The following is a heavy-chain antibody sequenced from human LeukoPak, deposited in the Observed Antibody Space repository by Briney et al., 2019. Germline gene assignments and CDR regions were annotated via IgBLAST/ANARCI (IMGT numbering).Heavy chain of an antibody. V-gene: IGHV3-53*01. J-gene: IGHJ4*02. CDR2: IYNGGST. CDR3: ARVAPEVILDY. CDR1: GFTVSSNY. D-gene: IGHD2-21*01. Sequence: GGSLRLSCAASGFTVSSNYMSWVRQAPGKGLEWVSVIYNGGSTYYADSVKGRFTISRDKSKNTLYLQMNGLRAEDTAVYYCARVAPEVILDYWGQGTLVTVSS.